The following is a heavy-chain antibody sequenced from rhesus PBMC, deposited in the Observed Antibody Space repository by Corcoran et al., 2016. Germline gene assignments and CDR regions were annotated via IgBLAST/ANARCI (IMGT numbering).Heavy chain of an antibody. CDR3: ARGRTLGFDY. D-gene: IGHD2-39*01. J-gene: IGHJ4*01. CDR1: GYSFNNYC. V-gene: IGHV5-20*02. CDR2: IDPSKSDA. Sequence: EVQLVQSGAEVKRPGESLQISCKSSGYSFNNYCISWVRQRSGKGLEWVVAIDPSKSDARYSPSLQGQVTISADKSITTAYLQWSSLKASDTATYYCARGRTLGFDYWGQGVLVTVSS.